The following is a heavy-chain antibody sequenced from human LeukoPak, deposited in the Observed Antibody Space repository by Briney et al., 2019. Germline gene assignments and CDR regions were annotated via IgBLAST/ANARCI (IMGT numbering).Heavy chain of an antibody. CDR2: IYGADTT. J-gene: IGHJ4*02. CDR3: ARKHYYDSSGFFAPMDY. CDR1: GLTVSNNY. V-gene: IGHV3-66*01. D-gene: IGHD3-22*01. Sequence: GGSLRLSCAASGLTVSNNYMSWVRQAPGKGLEWVSIIYGADTTYYADSVKGRFTISRDNSKNTLYLQMNSLRAEDTAVYYCARKHYYDSSGFFAPMDYWGQGTLVTVSS.